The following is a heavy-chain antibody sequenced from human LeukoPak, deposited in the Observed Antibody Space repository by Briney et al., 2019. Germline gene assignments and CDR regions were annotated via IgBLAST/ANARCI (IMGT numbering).Heavy chain of an antibody. J-gene: IGHJ4*02. V-gene: IGHV3-23*01. CDR2: ISGSGGST. Sequence: PGGSLRLPCAASGFTFSSYSMNWVRQAPGKGLEWVSAISGSGGSTYYADSVKGRFTISRDNSKNTLYLQMNSLRAEDTAVYYCAKASYCSGGSCYLVDYWGQGTLVTVSS. CDR1: GFTFSSYS. CDR3: AKASYCSGGSCYLVDY. D-gene: IGHD2-15*01.